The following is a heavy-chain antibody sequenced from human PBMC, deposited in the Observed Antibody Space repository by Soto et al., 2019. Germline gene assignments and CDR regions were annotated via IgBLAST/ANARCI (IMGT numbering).Heavy chain of an antibody. J-gene: IGHJ5*02. Sequence: GGTLRLSCAASGFTFSSYAMSWVRQAPGKGLEWVSAISGNGGSTYYADSVKGRFTISRDNSKNTLYLQMNSLRAEDTAVYYWAKDPNYYDSSGYYQSNWFDPWGQGTLVTVS. D-gene: IGHD3-22*01. CDR3: AKDPNYYDSSGYYQSNWFDP. CDR1: GFTFSSYA. CDR2: ISGNGGST. V-gene: IGHV3-23*01.